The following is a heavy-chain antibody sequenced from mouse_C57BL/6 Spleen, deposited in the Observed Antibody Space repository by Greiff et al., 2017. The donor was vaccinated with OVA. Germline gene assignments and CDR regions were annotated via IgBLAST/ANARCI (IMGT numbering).Heavy chain of an antibody. D-gene: IGHD2-3*01. CDR1: GYTFTSYW. CDR3: ARDDYGYFDV. V-gene: IGHV1-53*01. J-gene: IGHJ1*03. Sequence: QVQLKQPGTELVKPGASGYTFTSYWMHWVKQRPGQGLEWIGNINPSNGGTNYNEKFKSKATLTVDKSSSTAYMQLSSLTSEDSAVYYCARDDYGYFDVWGTGTTVTVSS. CDR2: INPSNGGT.